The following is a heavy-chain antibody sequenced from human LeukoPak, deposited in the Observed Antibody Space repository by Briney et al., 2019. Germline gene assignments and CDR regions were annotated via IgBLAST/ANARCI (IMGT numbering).Heavy chain of an antibody. V-gene: IGHV3-66*01. D-gene: IGHD3-9*01. CDR2: IYSGGST. Sequence: PGGSLRLSCAASGFTFSSNYMSWVRQAPGKGLEWVSVIYSGGSTYYADSVKGRFTISRDNSKNTLYLQMNSLRAEDTAVYYCARDRDDILTGYDVWGQGTLVTVSS. J-gene: IGHJ4*02. CDR1: GFTFSSNY. CDR3: ARDRDDILTGYDV.